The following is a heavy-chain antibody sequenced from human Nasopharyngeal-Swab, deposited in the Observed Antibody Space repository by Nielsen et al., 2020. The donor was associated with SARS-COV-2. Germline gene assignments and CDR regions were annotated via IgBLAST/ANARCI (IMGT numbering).Heavy chain of an antibody. V-gene: IGHV1-8*01. CDR2: MNTNSGNT. CDR3: ARDPTSVAGTGDYYYGMDV. Sequence: ASVKVSCKASGYTFTSYDINWVRQATGQGLEWMGWMNTNSGNTGYAQKFQGRVTMTRNTSISTAYMELSRLRSEDTAVYYCARDPTSVAGTGDYYYGMDVWGQGTTVTVSS. D-gene: IGHD6-19*01. J-gene: IGHJ6*02. CDR1: GYTFTSYD.